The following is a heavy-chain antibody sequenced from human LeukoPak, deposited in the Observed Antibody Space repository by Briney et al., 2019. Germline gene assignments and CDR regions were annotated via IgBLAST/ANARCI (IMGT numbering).Heavy chain of an antibody. Sequence: GGSLRLSCAASGFTFSNYAMSWVRQAPGKGLEWVSTISGSGGDTYQADSVKGRFTISRDNSKNTLYLQMNSLKTEDTAVYYCTTDSIPYYDFWSGYYYIEYFQHWGQGTLVTVSS. D-gene: IGHD3-3*01. CDR1: GFTFSNYA. CDR2: ISGSGGDT. J-gene: IGHJ1*01. CDR3: TTDSIPYYDFWSGYYYIEYFQH. V-gene: IGHV3-23*01.